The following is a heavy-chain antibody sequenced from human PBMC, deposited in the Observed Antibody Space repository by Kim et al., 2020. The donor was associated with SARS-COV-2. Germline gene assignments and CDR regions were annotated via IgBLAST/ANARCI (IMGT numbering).Heavy chain of an antibody. Sequence: ASVKVSCKASGYTFTKYAIHWVRQAPGQRLEWMGWINAGNGNTKYSQKFQGRVTITRDTSASTAYMELSSLRSEDTAVYYCAREGRNLRITMVREVQYYGMDVWGQGTTVTVSS. D-gene: IGHD3-10*01. CDR3: AREGRNLRITMVREVQYYGMDV. V-gene: IGHV1-3*01. CDR1: GYTFTKYA. CDR2: INAGNGNT. J-gene: IGHJ6*02.